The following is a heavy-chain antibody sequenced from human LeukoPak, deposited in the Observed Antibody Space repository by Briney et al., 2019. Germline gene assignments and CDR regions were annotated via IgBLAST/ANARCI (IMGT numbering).Heavy chain of an antibody. CDR1: GFTFSSYA. CDR3: AGSSWIQLWFPTDY. CDR2: ISYDGSNK. J-gene: IGHJ4*02. V-gene: IGHV3-30-3*01. D-gene: IGHD5-18*01. Sequence: PGGSLRLSCAASGFTFSSYAMHWVRQAPGKGLEWVAVISYDGSNKYYADSVKGRFTISRDNSKNTLYLQMNSLRAEDTAVYYCAGSSWIQLWFPTDYWGQGTLVTVSS.